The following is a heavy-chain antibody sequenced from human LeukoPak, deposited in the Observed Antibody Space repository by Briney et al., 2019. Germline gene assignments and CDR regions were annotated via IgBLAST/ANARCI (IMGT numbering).Heavy chain of an antibody. D-gene: IGHD3-10*01. J-gene: IGHJ4*02. CDR2: IYPGDSDT. CDR1: GYSFTSYW. Sequence: GESLKISCKGSGYSFTSYWIGWVRQMPGKGLEWMGIIYPGDSDTRYSPSFQGQVTISADKSISTAYLQWSSLKASDTAMYCCARLPVTYYYGSGSYLFDYWGQGTLVTVSS. V-gene: IGHV5-51*01. CDR3: ARLPVTYYYGSGSYLFDY.